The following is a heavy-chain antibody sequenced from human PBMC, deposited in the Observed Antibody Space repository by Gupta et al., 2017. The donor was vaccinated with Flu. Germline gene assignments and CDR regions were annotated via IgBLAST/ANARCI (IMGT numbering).Heavy chain of an antibody. CDR2: INPSGGST. V-gene: IGHV1-46*01. CDR1: GYTFTSYY. D-gene: IGHD3-10*01. Sequence: QVQLVQSGAEVKKPGASVKVSCKASGYTFTSYYMHWVRQAPGQGLEWMGIINPSGGSTSYAQKFQGRVTMTRDTSTSTVYMELSSLRSEDTAVYYCASELGGYGSGSYYNEAGLDYWGQGTLVTVSS. CDR3: ASELGGYGSGSYYNEAGLDY. J-gene: IGHJ4*02.